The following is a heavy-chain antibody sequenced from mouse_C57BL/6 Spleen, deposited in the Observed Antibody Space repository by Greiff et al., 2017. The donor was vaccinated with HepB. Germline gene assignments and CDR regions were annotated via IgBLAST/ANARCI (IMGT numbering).Heavy chain of an antibody. CDR3: AIWGITTVVPTGFAY. Sequence: QVQLQQPGAELVKPGASVKLSCKASGYTFTSYWMHWVTQRPGQGLEWIGMIHPNSGSTHYNEKFKSKATLTVDKSSSTAYMQRSSRSSEDSAVYYCAIWGITTVVPTGFAYWGQGTLVTVSA. CDR1: GYTFTSYW. V-gene: IGHV1-64*01. J-gene: IGHJ3*01. D-gene: IGHD1-1*01. CDR2: IHPNSGST.